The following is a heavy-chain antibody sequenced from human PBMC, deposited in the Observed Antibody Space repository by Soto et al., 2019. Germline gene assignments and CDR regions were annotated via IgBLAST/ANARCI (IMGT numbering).Heavy chain of an antibody. CDR3: ARESYYYDSSGYYHY. V-gene: IGHV4-30-4*08. Sequence: TLSLTCTVSGGSISSRGYYWGWIRQPPGKGLEWIGYIYYSGSTYYNPSLKSRVTISVDTSKNQFSLKLSSVTAADTAVYYCARESYYYDSSGYYHYWGKGTLVTVSS. CDR2: IYYSGST. CDR1: GGSISSRGYY. J-gene: IGHJ4*02. D-gene: IGHD3-22*01.